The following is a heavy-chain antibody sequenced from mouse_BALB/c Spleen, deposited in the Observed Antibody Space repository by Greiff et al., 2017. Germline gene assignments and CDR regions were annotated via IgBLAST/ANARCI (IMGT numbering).Heavy chain of an antibody. J-gene: IGHJ3*01. V-gene: IGHV1-9*01. CDR1: GYTFSSYW. CDR2: ILPGSGST. CDR3: ARGPAWFAY. Sequence: VQLVESGAELMKPGASVKISCKATGYTFSSYWIEWVKQRPGHGLEWIGEILPGSGSTNYNEKFKGKATFTADTSSNTAYMQLSSLTSEDSAVYYCARGPAWFAYWGQGTLVTVSA.